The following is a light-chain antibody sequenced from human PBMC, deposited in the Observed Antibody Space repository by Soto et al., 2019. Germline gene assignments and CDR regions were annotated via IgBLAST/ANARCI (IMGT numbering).Light chain of an antibody. V-gene: IGLV2-8*01. CDR1: SSDVGGYNY. CDR3: SSYAGSNNFEI. J-gene: IGLJ1*01. Sequence: SVLSQPPSPPGSPGPTVALFCSCTSSDVGGYNYVSWYQQHPGKAPKLMIYEVSKRPSGVPDRFSGSKSGNTASLTVSGLQAEDEADYYCSSYAGSNNFEIFGTGTKVTVL. CDR2: EVS.